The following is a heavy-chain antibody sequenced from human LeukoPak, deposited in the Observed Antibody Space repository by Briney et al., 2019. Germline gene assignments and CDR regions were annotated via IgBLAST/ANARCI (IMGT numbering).Heavy chain of an antibody. CDR3: ARGSSSWYARSFDY. CDR1: GFTFSSYD. V-gene: IGHV3-13*01. Sequence: RGSLRLSCAASGFTFSSYDMHWVRQATGKGLEWVSAIGTAGDTYYPGSVKGRFTISRENAKNSLDLQMNSLRAGDTAVYYCARGSSSWYARSFDYWGQGTLVTVSS. CDR2: IGTAGDT. D-gene: IGHD6-13*01. J-gene: IGHJ4*02.